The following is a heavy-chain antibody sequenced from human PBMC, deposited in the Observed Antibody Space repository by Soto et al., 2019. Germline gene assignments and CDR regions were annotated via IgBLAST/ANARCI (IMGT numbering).Heavy chain of an antibody. Sequence: ASVKVSCRACGYTFTSYYMHGVRQAPGQGLEWMGIINPSGGSTSYAQKFQGRVTMTRDTSTSTVYMELSSLRSEDTAVYYCARDPSSIAARPPYYYGMDVWGQGTTVTVSS. V-gene: IGHV1-46*01. CDR3: ARDPSSIAARPPYYYGMDV. J-gene: IGHJ6*02. D-gene: IGHD6-6*01. CDR2: INPSGGST. CDR1: GYTFTSYY.